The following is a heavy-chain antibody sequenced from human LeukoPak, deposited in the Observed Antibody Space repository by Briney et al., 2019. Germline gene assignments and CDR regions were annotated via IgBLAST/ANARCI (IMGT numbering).Heavy chain of an antibody. CDR2: IKQDRSEK. D-gene: IGHD4-17*01. J-gene: IGHJ6*03. CDR1: GFTFSSYG. V-gene: IGHV3-7*01. CDR3: ARPPPTVTNHYYYYYMDV. Sequence: GGSLRLSCAASGFTFSSYGMSWVRQAPGKGLEWAANIKQDRSEKYYVDSVKGRFTISRDNAKNSLYLQMNSLRAEDTAVYYCARPPPTVTNHYYYYYMDVWGKGTTVTISS.